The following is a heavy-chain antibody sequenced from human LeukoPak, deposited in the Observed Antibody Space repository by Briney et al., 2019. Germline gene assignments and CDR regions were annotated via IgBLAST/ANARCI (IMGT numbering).Heavy chain of an antibody. D-gene: IGHD6-13*01. CDR1: GGSISSSSYY. Sequence: PSETLSLTCTVSGGSISSSSYYWGWIRQPPGKGLEWIGSIYYSGSTYYNPSLKSRVTISVDTSKNQFSLNLSSVTAADTAVYFCARVISSSWYGDYYYYMDVWGKGTTVTVSS. V-gene: IGHV4-39*07. J-gene: IGHJ6*03. CDR2: IYYSGST. CDR3: ARVISSSWYGDYYYYMDV.